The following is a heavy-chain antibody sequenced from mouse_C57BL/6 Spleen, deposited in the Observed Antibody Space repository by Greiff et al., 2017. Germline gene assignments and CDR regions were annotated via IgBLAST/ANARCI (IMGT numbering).Heavy chain of an antibody. J-gene: IGHJ1*03. CDR2: ISYDGSN. D-gene: IGHD2-1*01. CDR1: GYSITSGYY. Sequence: EVKVEESGPGLVKPSQSLSLTCSVTGYSITSGYYWNWIRQFPGNKLEWMGYISYDGSNNYNPSLKNRISITRDTSKNQFFLKLNSVTTEDTATYYCANYEGYFDVWGTGTTVTVAS. CDR3: ANYEGYFDV. V-gene: IGHV3-6*01.